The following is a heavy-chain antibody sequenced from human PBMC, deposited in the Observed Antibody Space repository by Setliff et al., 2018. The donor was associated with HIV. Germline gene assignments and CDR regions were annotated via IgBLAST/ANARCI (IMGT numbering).Heavy chain of an antibody. V-gene: IGHV3-15*05. CDR3: ARGRLLWSGSYYYYYMDV. D-gene: IGHD3-10*01. CDR2: IKSESDGGTA. J-gene: IGHJ6*03. Sequence: PGGSLRLSCAASGFFFKAAWMSWVRQAPGKGLEWIGHIKSESDGGTAESAAFVKGRFTISRDDSKNSLYLQMNSLKTEDTAVYYCARGRLLWSGSYYYYYMDVWGKGTTVTVSS. CDR1: GFFFKAAW.